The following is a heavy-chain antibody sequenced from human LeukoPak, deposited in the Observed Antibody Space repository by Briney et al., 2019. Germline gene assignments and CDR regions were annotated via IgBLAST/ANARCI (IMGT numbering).Heavy chain of an antibody. CDR2: IYYSGST. V-gene: IGHV4-39*01. D-gene: IGHD3-10*01. CDR3: ARARITMVRGVIIVGWFDP. J-gene: IGHJ5*02. CDR1: GGSISSSSYY. Sequence: SETLSLTCTVSGGSISSSSYYLGWIRQPPGKGLEWIGSIYYSGSTYYNPSLKSRVTISVDTSKNQFSLKLSSVTAADTAVYYCARARITMVRGVIIVGWFDPWGQGTLVTVSS.